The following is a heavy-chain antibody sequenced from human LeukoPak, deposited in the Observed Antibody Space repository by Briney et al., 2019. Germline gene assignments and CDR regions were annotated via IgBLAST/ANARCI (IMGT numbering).Heavy chain of an antibody. CDR3: AREVVVAATWFDP. CDR2: IYYSGST. J-gene: IGHJ5*02. CDR1: GGSISSYY. D-gene: IGHD2-15*01. Sequence: SETLSLTCAVSGGSISSYYWSWIRQPPGKGLEWIGYIYYSGSTNYNPSLKSRVTISVDTSKNQFSLKLSSVTAADTAVYYCAREVVVAATWFDPWGQGTLVTVSS. V-gene: IGHV4-59*01.